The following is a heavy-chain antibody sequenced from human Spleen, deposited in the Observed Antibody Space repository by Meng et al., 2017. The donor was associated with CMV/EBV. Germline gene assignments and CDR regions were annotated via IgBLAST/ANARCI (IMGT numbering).Heavy chain of an antibody. CDR2: IYYSGTT. J-gene: IGHJ4*02. Sequence: SETLSLSCTVSGGSVSSGTYSWNWIRQSPGKGLEWIGYIYYSGTTNYNPPLKSRVTISMDRSKNQFSLKLRSVTAADTAVYYCGGLYYYVDYWGQGTTVTVSS. D-gene: IGHD2-15*01. CDR3: GGLYYYVDY. CDR1: GGSVSSGTYS. V-gene: IGHV4-61*01.